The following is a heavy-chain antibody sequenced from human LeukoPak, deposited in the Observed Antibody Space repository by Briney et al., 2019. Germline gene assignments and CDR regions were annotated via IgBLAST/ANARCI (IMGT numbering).Heavy chain of an antibody. V-gene: IGHV3-21*01. D-gene: IGHD5-18*01. Sequence: GGSLRLSCAASGFTFSSYSMNWVRQAPGKGLEWVSSISSSSSYIYYADSVKGRFTISRDNAKNSLYLQMNSLRAEDTAVYYCAREVDTAMVQPYDYWGRGTLVTVSS. J-gene: IGHJ4*02. CDR1: GFTFSSYS. CDR3: AREVDTAMVQPYDY. CDR2: ISSSSSYI.